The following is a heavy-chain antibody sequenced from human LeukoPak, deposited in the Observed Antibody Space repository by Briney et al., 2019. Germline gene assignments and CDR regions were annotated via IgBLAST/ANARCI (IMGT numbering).Heavy chain of an antibody. CDR2: IYPGDSDT. V-gene: IGHV5-51*01. CDR3: XXXXXXXWSGYYTSRIYDAFDI. D-gene: IGHD3-3*01. J-gene: IGHJ3*02. CDR1: GYSFTSYW. Sequence: PGESLKISCKGSGYSFTSYWIGWVRQMPGKGLEWMGIIYPGDSDTRYSPSFQGQVTISADKSISTAYLQWSSLKASDTAMYYXXXXXXXXWSGYYTSRIYDAFDIWGQGTMVTVSS.